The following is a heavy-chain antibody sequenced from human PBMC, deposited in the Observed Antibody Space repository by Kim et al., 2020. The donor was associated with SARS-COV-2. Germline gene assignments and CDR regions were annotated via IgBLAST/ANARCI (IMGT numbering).Heavy chain of an antibody. CDR2: ISYDGSNK. D-gene: IGHD3-10*01. V-gene: IGHV3-30*18. CDR3: AKRGMDFYVSGSGMAN. J-gene: IGHJ1*01. CDR1: GFTFSSYG. Sequence: GGSLRLSCAASGFTFSSYGMHWVRQAPGKGLEWVAVISYDGSNKYYADSVKGRFTISRDISKKKLYLQMKTLRAEDTAEYYSAKRGMDFYVSGSGMANWG.